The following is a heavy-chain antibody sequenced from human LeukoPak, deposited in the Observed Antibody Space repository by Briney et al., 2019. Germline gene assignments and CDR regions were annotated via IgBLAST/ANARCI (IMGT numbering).Heavy chain of an antibody. CDR1: GGSISSGDYY. J-gene: IGHJ4*02. Sequence: SQTLSLTCTVSGGSISSGDYYWSWIRQPPGKGLEWIGNIYYSGSTYYNPSLKSRITISVDTSKNQFSLKLTSVTAADTAVYYCARAKGMTGSYFDSWGQGTLVTVSS. CDR3: ARAKGMTGSYFDS. D-gene: IGHD3-9*01. V-gene: IGHV4-30-4*01. CDR2: IYYSGST.